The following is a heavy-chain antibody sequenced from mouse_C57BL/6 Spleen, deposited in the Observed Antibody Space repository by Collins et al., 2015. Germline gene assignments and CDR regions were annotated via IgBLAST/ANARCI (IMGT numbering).Heavy chain of an antibody. CDR1: GYSITSGYD. J-gene: IGHJ3*01. CDR3: ARGTKNARFAY. CDR2: ISYSGST. V-gene: IGHV3-1*01. Sequence: DVQLQESGPGMVKPSQSLSLTCTVTGYSITSGYDWHWIRHFPGNKLEWMGYISYSGSTNYNPSLKSRISITHDTSKNHFFLKLNSVTTEDTATYYCARGTKNARFAYWGQGTLVTVSA. D-gene: IGHD1-3*01.